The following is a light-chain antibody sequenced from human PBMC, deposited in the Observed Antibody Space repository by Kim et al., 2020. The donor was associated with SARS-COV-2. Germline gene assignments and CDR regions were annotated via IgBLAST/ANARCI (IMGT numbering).Light chain of an antibody. CDR2: DAS. J-gene: IGKJ4*01. CDR3: QQYDTLFT. V-gene: IGKV1-33*01. CDR1: QDISNY. Sequence: DIQMTQSPSSLSASVGDRVTITCQASQDISNYLNWYQQKRGKAPKLLIYDASNLETGVPARFSGSGSGTDFTFTISSLQPEDIATYYCQQYDTLFTFGGGTKVDIK.